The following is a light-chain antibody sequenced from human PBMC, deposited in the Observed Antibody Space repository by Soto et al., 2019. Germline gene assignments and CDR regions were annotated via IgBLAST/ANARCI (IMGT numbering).Light chain of an antibody. J-gene: IGKJ1*01. Sequence: PWERATLSCRASPSVTNFLAWYQQKPGQAPRLLIYGAFNRATGIPARFSGSGSGTDFTLTISSLEPEDSAIYYCQQRNIWPPVTFGQGTKVDIK. CDR2: GAF. CDR1: PSVTNF. CDR3: QQRNIWPPVT. V-gene: IGKV3-11*01.